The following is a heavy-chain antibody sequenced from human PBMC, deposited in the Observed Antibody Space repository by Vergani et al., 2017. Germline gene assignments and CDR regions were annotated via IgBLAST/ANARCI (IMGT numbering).Heavy chain of an antibody. J-gene: IGHJ4*02. V-gene: IGHV3-23*01. CDR2: IKNNGDST. D-gene: IGHD5-24*01. Sequence: EVQLLQSEGAVVQPGGSLRLSCVASGFTFSSHAMSWVRQGHGQGLEWVSSIKNNGDSTHYADSVKGRFTISRDNSKNTLYLQMNSLRVEDTAVYYCGGGSDNYNWCQGSLVTVSS. CDR3: GGGSDNYN. CDR1: GFTFSSHA.